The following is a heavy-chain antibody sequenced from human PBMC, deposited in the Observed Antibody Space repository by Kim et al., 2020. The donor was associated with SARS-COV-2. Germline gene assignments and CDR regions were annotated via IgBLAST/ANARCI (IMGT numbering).Heavy chain of an antibody. CDR2: ISYDGSNK. CDR3: AKDLGIAARFLSYYYGMDV. V-gene: IGHV3-30*18. CDR1: GFTFSSYG. D-gene: IGHD6-6*01. J-gene: IGHJ6*02. Sequence: GGSLRLSCAASGFTFSSYGMHWVRQAPGKGLEWVAVISYDGSNKYYADSVKGRFTISRDNSKNTLYLQMNSLRAEDTAVYYCAKDLGIAARFLSYYYGMDVWGQGTTVTVSS.